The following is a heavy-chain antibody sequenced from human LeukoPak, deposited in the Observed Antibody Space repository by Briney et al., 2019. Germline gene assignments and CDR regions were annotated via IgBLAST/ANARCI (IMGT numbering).Heavy chain of an antibody. V-gene: IGHV1-69*04. CDR2: IVPIRGIA. Sequence: SVKVSCKASGGTFISYAISWVRQAPGQGLEWMGGIVPIRGIANYAQKFQGRVTITTDKSTSTAYMELSRLRSGDTAAYYCASQDGAYYGMDVWGQGTTVTVSS. J-gene: IGHJ6*02. D-gene: IGHD3-10*01. CDR1: GGTFISYA. CDR3: ASQDGAYYGMDV.